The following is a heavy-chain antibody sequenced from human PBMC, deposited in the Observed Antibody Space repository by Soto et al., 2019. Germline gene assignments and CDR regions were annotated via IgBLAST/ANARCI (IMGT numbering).Heavy chain of an antibody. CDR1: GYSFTSYW. D-gene: IGHD6-25*01. CDR3: ARWGPIAPANKLQKSNYFDY. CDR2: IYPGDSDT. Sequence: GESLKISCKGSGYSFTSYWIGWVRQMPGKGLEWMGIIYPGDSDTRYSPSFQGQVTISADKSISTAYLQWSSLKASDTAMYYCARWGPIAPANKLQKSNYFDYWGQGTLVTVSS. J-gene: IGHJ4*02. V-gene: IGHV5-51*01.